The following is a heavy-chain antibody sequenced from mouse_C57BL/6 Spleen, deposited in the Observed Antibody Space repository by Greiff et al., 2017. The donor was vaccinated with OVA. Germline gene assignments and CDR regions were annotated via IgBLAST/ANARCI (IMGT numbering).Heavy chain of an antibody. CDR1: GYSITSGYY. Sequence: EVQLQESGPGLVKPSQSLSLTCSVTGYSITSGYYWNWIRQFPGNKLEWMGYISYDGSNNYNPSLKNRISIPRDTSKNQFFLKLNAVTTEDTATYYCARHFYYDYSWFADWGQGTLVTVSA. J-gene: IGHJ3*01. V-gene: IGHV3-6*01. D-gene: IGHD2-4*01. CDR3: ARHFYYDYSWFAD. CDR2: ISYDGSN.